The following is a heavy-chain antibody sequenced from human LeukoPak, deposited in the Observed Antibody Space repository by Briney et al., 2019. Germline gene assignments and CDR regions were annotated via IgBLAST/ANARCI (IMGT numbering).Heavy chain of an antibody. D-gene: IGHD2-2*01. CDR3: ARVAVVVRIDP. Sequence: SQTLSLACTVSGGSISSGGYYWSWIRQPPGKGLEWIGYIYHSGSTYYNPSLKSRVTISVDTSKNQFSLKLSSVTAADTAVYYCARVAVVVRIDPWGQGTLVTVSS. CDR1: GGSISSGGYY. J-gene: IGHJ5*02. V-gene: IGHV4-30-2*05. CDR2: IYHSGST.